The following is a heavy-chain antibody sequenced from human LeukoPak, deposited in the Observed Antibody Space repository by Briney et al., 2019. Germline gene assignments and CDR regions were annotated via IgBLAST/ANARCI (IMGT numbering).Heavy chain of an antibody. CDR3: ARGSYYGSGSY. CDR2: IIPIFGTA. CDR1: GGTFSSYA. D-gene: IGHD3-10*01. Sequence: GASVRVSCKASGGTFSSYAISWVRQAPGQGLEWMGGIIPIFGTANYAQKFQGRVTITADESTSTVYMELSSLRSEDTAVYYCARGSYYGSGSYWGQGTLVTVSS. J-gene: IGHJ4*02. V-gene: IGHV1-69*13.